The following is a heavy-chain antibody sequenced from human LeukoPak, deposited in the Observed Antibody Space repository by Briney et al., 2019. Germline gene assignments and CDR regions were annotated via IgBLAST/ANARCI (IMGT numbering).Heavy chain of an antibody. D-gene: IGHD3-3*01. CDR1: GGSFSGYY. J-gene: IGHJ4*02. CDR3: ARHDFWSGSNLDY. CDR2: INHSGST. Sequence: PSETLSLTCAVYGGSFSGYYWSWIRQPPGKGLEWIGEINHSGSTNCNPSLKSRVTISVATSKNHFSLKLSSVTAADPAVYYCARHDFWSGSNLDYWGQGTLVTVSS. V-gene: IGHV4-34*01.